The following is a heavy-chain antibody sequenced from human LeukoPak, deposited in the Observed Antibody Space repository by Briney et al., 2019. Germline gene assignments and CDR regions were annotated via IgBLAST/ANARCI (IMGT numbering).Heavy chain of an antibody. J-gene: IGHJ4*02. CDR2: IKSKTDGGTT. D-gene: IGHD3-9*01. CDR1: GFTFSNAW. CDR3: TSREYYDILTGYSDFDY. Sequence: PGGSLRLSCAASGFTFSNAWMSWVRQAPGKGLEWVGRIKSKTDGGTTDYAAPVKGRFTISRDDSKNTLYLQMNSLKTEDTAVYYCTSREYYDILTGYSDFDYWGQGTLVTVSS. V-gene: IGHV3-15*01.